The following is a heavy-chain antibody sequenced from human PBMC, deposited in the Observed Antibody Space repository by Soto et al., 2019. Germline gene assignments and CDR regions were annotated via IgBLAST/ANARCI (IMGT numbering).Heavy chain of an antibody. CDR1: GFTFSSYA. D-gene: IGHD1-26*01. CDR3: AKDMGLAGSYTTAFDY. J-gene: IGHJ4*02. V-gene: IGHV3-23*01. Sequence: EVQLLESGGGLVQPGGSLRLSCAASGFTFSSYAMSWVRQAPGKGREWVSAISGSGGSTYYADSVKGRFTISRDNSKNTLYLQMNSLRAEDTAVYYCAKDMGLAGSYTTAFDYWGQGTLVTVSS. CDR2: ISGSGGST.